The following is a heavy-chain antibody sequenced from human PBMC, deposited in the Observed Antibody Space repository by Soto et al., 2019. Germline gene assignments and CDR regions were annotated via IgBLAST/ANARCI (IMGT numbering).Heavy chain of an antibody. CDR2: VYYSGST. Sequence: SETLSLTCTVSGGSVSNSNYYWGWIRQSPGKGLEWIGSVYYSGSTNYNPSLKSRVTISVDTSKNQFSLKLSSVTAADTAVYYCARVRAVAAAGYYFDYWGQGTLVTVSS. CDR1: GGSVSNSNYY. J-gene: IGHJ4*02. V-gene: IGHV4-39*07. D-gene: IGHD6-13*01. CDR3: ARVRAVAAAGYYFDY.